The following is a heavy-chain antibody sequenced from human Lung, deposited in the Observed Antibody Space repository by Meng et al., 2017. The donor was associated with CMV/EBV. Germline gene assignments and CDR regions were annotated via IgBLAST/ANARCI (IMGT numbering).Heavy chain of an antibody. CDR1: GGSISSGDYY. D-gene: IGHD2-15*01. CDR3: ARVGGCSGGGCYHRLFDY. V-gene: IGHV4-30-4*01. J-gene: IGHJ4*02. CDR2: IYYTGST. Sequence: QVQRQEPAPGLVKHAQTLFLTCTVAGGSISSGDYYWSWIRQPPGKGLEWIGYIYYTGSTYYNPSLKSRVIISVDTSKNQFSLKLNSVTAADTAVYYCARVGGCSGGGCYHRLFDYWGQGALVTVSS.